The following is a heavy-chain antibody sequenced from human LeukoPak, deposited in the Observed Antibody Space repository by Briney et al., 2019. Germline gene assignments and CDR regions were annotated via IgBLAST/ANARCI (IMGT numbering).Heavy chain of an antibody. CDR3: ARRYGDYRIDY. Sequence: GASVKVSCKASGGTFSSYAISWVRQAPGQGLEWMGRIIPILGIANYAQKFQGRVTITADKSTSTAYMELSSLKASDTAMYYCARRYGDYRIDYWGQGTLVTVSS. CDR1: GGTFSSYA. V-gene: IGHV1-69*04. D-gene: IGHD4-17*01. CDR2: IIPILGIA. J-gene: IGHJ4*02.